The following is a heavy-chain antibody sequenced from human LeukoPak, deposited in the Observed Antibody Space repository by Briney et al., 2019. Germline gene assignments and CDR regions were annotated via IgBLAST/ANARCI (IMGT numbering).Heavy chain of an antibody. D-gene: IGHD1-1*01. V-gene: IGHV3-7*02. CDR3: ARVQGPPDAFDI. CDR1: RFTFSSYW. J-gene: IGHJ3*02. CDR2: IKEDGSEK. Sequence: PGGSLRLSCAASRFTFSSYWMTWVRQAPGKGLEWVANIKEDGSEKYYVDSVKGRFTISRDNAKNSLYLQMNSLRVEDTAVYYCARVQGPPDAFDIWGQGTMVTVSS.